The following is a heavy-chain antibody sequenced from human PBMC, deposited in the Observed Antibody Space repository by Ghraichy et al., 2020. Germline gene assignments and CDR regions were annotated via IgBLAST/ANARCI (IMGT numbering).Heavy chain of an antibody. CDR2: IYYSGST. V-gene: IGHV4-59*08. D-gene: IGHD3-3*01. Sequence: SETLSLTCTVSGGSISSYYWSWIRQPPGKGLEWIGYIYYSGSTNYNPSLKSRVTISVDTSKNQFSLKLSSVTAADTAVYYCARHDQIFGVVIFDYWGQGTLVTVSS. J-gene: IGHJ4*02. CDR1: GGSISSYY. CDR3: ARHDQIFGVVIFDY.